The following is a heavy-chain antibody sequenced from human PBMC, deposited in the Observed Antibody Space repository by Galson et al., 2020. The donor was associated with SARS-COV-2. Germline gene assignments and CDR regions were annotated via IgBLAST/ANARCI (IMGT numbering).Heavy chain of an antibody. CDR3: ARRTFGSGGPSTFWYFDL. V-gene: IGHV4-59*08. D-gene: IGHD3-10*01. CDR1: GGSMSTYY. J-gene: IGHJ2*01. Sequence: SETLSLTCSLFGGSMSTYYWSWIRQTPGRGLEWIGYIYYSGHNMYNTSLKSRVTMSRLTSEDQFSLTLTSVTAADTAVYFCARRTFGSGGPSTFWYFDLWGRRTPVTVSS. CDR2: IYYSGHN.